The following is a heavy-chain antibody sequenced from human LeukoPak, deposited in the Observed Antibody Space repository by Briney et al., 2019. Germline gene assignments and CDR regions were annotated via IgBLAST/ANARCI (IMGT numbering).Heavy chain of an antibody. V-gene: IGHV3-23*01. Sequence: GGSLRLSCAASGFTFSSYAMSWVRQAPGKGLEWVSAISGRGGSTYYADSVKGRFTISRDNSKNTLYMQMNSLRAEDTAVYYCAKGGYGGRRLNYYYGMDVWGQGTTVTVSS. D-gene: IGHD5-12*01. CDR1: GFTFSSYA. CDR3: AKGGYGGRRLNYYYGMDV. CDR2: ISGRGGST. J-gene: IGHJ6*02.